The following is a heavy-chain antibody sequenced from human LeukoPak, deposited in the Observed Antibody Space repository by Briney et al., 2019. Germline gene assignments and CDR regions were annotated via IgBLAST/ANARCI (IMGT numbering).Heavy chain of an antibody. CDR1: GYTLTNYA. V-gene: IGHV1-3*01. CDR2: FNSDTGNT. Sequence: ASVTVSCKASGYTLTNYAIHWVRQAPGQRLEWMGWFNSDTGNTGYSQKFQGRVSISRDTSANTAYMELNRLRPEDTAVFYCVRGGPNKSGWTLDYWGQGTLVTVSS. D-gene: IGHD6-19*01. J-gene: IGHJ4*02. CDR3: VRGGPNKSGWTLDY.